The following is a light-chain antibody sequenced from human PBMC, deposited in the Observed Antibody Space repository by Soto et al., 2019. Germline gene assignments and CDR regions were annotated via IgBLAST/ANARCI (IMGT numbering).Light chain of an antibody. CDR1: QSVSSSY. J-gene: IGKJ1*01. CDR3: QQYSRAPLT. V-gene: IGKV3D-20*01. Sequence: PLPAPISESPRDTATPSRGASQSVSSSYVAWYQHKPGLAPRLLIHDTSSRAIGIPDRFSGSKSGTDFTLTISRLEPEDFAVYYCQQYSRAPLTVGQGSKVAI. CDR2: DTS.